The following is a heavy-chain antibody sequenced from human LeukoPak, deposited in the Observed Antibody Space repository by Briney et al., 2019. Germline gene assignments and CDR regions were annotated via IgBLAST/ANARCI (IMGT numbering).Heavy chain of an antibody. D-gene: IGHD4/OR15-4a*01. V-gene: IGHV3-53*01. CDR2: IYSDNT. J-gene: IGHJ4*02. CDR1: GFTVSSNS. Sequence: GGSLRLSCTVSGFTVSSNSMSWVRQAPGKGLVWVSFIYSDNTHYSDSVKGRFTISRDNSKNTLYLQMNSLRAEDTAVYYCARRAGAYSHPYDYWGQGTLVTVPS. CDR3: ARRAGAYSHPYDY.